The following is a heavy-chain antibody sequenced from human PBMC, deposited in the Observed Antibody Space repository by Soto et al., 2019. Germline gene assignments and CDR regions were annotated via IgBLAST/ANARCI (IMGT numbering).Heavy chain of an antibody. V-gene: IGHV4-34*01. J-gene: IGHJ4*02. Sequence: XETLSLNCAVYVCSFSSYPWIWIRQTPGKGLEWIGEINHLTTTNYNPSLKSRVIISLDTPKNQFSLKLSSVTAADTAVYYCARGYDTALAPIVWGQGILVTVSS. CDR1: VCSFSSYP. CDR3: ARGYDTALAPIV. CDR2: INHLTTT. D-gene: IGHD5-18*01.